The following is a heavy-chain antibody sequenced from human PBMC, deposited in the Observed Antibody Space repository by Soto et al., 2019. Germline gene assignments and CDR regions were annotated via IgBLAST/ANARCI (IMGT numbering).Heavy chain of an antibody. CDR1: GGSISSYY. CDR3: ARESVPGGSNWFDP. D-gene: IGHD2-15*01. V-gene: IGHV4-59*01. J-gene: IGHJ5*02. Sequence: SETLSLTCTVSGGSISSYYWSWIRQPPGKGLEWIGYIYYSGSTNYSPSLKSRVTISVDTSKNQFSLKLSSVTAAGTAVYYCARESVPGGSNWFDPWGQGTLVTVSS. CDR2: IYYSGST.